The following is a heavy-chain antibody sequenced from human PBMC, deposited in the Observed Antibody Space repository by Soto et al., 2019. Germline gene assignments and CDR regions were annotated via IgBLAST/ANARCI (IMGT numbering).Heavy chain of an antibody. CDR2: IYHSGST. D-gene: IGHD5-12*01. V-gene: IGHV4-4*02. CDR1: GGSISSSNW. J-gene: IGHJ4*02. CDR3: ARDSRGDGYTA. Sequence: QVQLQESGPGLVKPSGTLSLTCAVSGGSISSSNWWSWVRQPPGKGLEWIGEIYHSGSTNYNPSLKSRFTISVGQSKHQFSLKLSSVTAADTAVYYCARDSRGDGYTAWGQGTLVTVSS.